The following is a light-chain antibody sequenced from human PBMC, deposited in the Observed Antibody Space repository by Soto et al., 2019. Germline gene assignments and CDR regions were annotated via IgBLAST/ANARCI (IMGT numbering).Light chain of an antibody. CDR1: QSIRRW. Sequence: DIQMTQSPSMLSASVGDRVTIACRASQSIRRWLAWYQQKPGKAPKLLIFDASTLESGVPSRFSGRGSETEFTLTISSLQPDDFATYYCQQYNSDSPATFGQGTKVEI. CDR2: DAS. CDR3: QQYNSDSPAT. J-gene: IGKJ1*01. V-gene: IGKV1-5*01.